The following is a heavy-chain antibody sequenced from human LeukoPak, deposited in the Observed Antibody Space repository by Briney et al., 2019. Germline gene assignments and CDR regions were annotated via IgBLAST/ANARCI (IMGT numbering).Heavy chain of an antibody. CDR2: MNPNSGNT. CDR3: ARRFTYGDFDY. CDR1: GYTFTSYD. Sequence: ASVKVSCKASGYTFTSYDVNWVRQATGQGPEWMGWMNPNSGNTGYAQKFQGRVTITRNTSISTAYMQLSSLRSEDTAVYYCARRFTYGDFDYWGQGTLVTVSS. V-gene: IGHV1-8*01. J-gene: IGHJ4*02. D-gene: IGHD4-17*01.